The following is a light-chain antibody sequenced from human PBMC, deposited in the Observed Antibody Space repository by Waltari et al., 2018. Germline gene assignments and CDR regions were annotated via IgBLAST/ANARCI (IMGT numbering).Light chain of an antibody. CDR3: AAWDDSLSGWV. J-gene: IGLJ3*02. Sequence: SVLTPPPSASGTPGPPVPLPCSGSNSNLPTHSVCWYQQVPGTAPNLPLYRNNQRPSGVPDRFSGSKSGTSASLAISGRRSEDEADYYCAAWDDSLSGWVFGGGTKLTVL. CDR1: NSNLPTHS. CDR2: RNN. V-gene: IGLV1-47*01.